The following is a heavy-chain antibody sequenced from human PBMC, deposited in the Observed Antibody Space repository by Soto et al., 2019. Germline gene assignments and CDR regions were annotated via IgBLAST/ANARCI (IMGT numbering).Heavy chain of an antibody. CDR1: GFTFSSYA. CDR2: ISGSGGGT. V-gene: IGHV3-23*01. D-gene: IGHD2-15*01. J-gene: IGHJ4*02. CDR3: ANHLSNGSPDY. Sequence: EVQLLESGGALVQPGGSLRLSCAASGFTFSSYAMSWVRQAPGKGLEWVSLISGSGGGTYYADSVKGRFTISRDNSKNTLYLQMNSLRAEDTAVFYCANHLSNGSPDYWGQGTLVTVSS.